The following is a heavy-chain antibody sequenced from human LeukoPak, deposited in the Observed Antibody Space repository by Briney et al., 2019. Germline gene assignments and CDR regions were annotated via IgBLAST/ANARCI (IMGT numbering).Heavy chain of an antibody. CDR2: INAGNGNT. V-gene: IGHV1-3*01. CDR1: GYTFTSYA. CDR3: ARGYSYGRNWVEY. Sequence: GASVKVSCKASGYTFTSYAMHWVRQAPGQRLEWMGWINAGNGNTKYSQKFQGRVTMTRNTSISTAYMELSSLRSEDTAVYYCARGYSYGRNWVEYWGQGTLVTVSS. J-gene: IGHJ4*02. D-gene: IGHD5-18*01.